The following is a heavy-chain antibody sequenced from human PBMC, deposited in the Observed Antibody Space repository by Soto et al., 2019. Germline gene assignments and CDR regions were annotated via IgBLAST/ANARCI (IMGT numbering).Heavy chain of an antibody. J-gene: IGHJ4*02. D-gene: IGHD3-10*01. Sequence: QVQLVQSGAEVRKPGSSVKVSCKASSDTFSFYSIHWVRQAPGLGLEWMGRINPILSMSNYAQRFQGRVTMTADKSTSTAYMKLSGLRSEDTAIYYCASSYGSGYRAFDYWGQGALVTVSS. CDR1: SDTFSFYS. V-gene: IGHV1-69*02. CDR2: INPILSMS. CDR3: ASSYGSGYRAFDY.